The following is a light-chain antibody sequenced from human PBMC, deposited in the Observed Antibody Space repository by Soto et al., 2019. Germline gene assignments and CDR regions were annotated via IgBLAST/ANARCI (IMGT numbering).Light chain of an antibody. Sequence: DIQMTQSPSSLYASVGDRVTITCRASQGISNYLAWYQQKPGKVPKLLIYAASTLQSGVPSRFSGSGSGTDLTLTISSLQPEDVATYYCQKYNSAPYTFVQGTKLEIK. CDR2: AAS. CDR1: QGISNY. J-gene: IGKJ2*01. CDR3: QKYNSAPYT. V-gene: IGKV1-27*01.